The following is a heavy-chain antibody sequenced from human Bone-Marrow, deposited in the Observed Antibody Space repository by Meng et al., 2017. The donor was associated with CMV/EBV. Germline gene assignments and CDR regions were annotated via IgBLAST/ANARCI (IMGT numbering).Heavy chain of an antibody. V-gene: IGHV3-48*04. D-gene: IGHD3-10*01. CDR1: GFSFSNSW. Sequence: GESLKISCTASGFSFSNSWMGWVRQAPGKGLEWISYISSSGSTIYYADSVKGRFTISRDNAKNSLYLQINSLRAEDTAVYYCAREVTYYYGSGSYLDYWGQGTLVTVSS. CDR2: ISSSGSTI. CDR3: AREVTYYYGSGSYLDY. J-gene: IGHJ4*02.